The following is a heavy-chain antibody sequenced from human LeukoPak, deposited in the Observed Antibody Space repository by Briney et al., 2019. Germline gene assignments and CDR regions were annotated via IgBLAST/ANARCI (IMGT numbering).Heavy chain of an antibody. CDR2: IIPILHTT. CDR3: ARGGHFVAVIATPWKSDAFDI. V-gene: IGHV1-69*13. D-gene: IGHD2-21*01. Sequence: GASVKVSCKASGDTFSSYAITWVRQAPGQGLEWMGGIIPILHTTNYAQNFQGRVTFTADASTRTAYMELSSLRSEDTAVYYCARGGHFVAVIATPWKSDAFDIWGQGTMVTVSS. CDR1: GDTFSSYA. J-gene: IGHJ3*02.